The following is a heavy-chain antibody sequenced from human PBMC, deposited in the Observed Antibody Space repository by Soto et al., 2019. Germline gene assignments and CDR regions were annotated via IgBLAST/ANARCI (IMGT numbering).Heavy chain of an antibody. CDR2: ISSSSSYI. Sequence: GGSLRLSCAASGFTFSSYSMNWVRQAPGKGLEWVSSISSSSSYIYYADSVKGRFTISRDNAKNSLYLQMNSLRAEDTAVYYCARGLYYYGSSGYYGNWGQGTLVTVSS. CDR1: GFTFSSYS. V-gene: IGHV3-21*01. J-gene: IGHJ4*02. CDR3: ARGLYYYGSSGYYGN. D-gene: IGHD3-22*01.